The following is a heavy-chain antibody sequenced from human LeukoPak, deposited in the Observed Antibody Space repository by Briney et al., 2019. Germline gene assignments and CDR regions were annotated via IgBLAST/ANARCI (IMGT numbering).Heavy chain of an antibody. CDR2: IIPIFGTA. V-gene: IGHV1-69*13. Sequence: SVKVSCKASGGTFSSYAISWVRQAPGQGLEWMGGIIPIFGTANYAQKFQGRVTITADESTSTAYMELSSLRSEDTAVYYCARNYYDSSGLFDYWGQGTLVTVSS. D-gene: IGHD3-22*01. CDR3: ARNYYDSSGLFDY. J-gene: IGHJ4*02. CDR1: GGTFSSYA.